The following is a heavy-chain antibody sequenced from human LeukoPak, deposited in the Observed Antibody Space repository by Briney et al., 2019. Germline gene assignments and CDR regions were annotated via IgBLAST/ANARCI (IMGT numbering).Heavy chain of an antibody. D-gene: IGHD5-18*01. CDR3: ARVVPSGYSYGSIWFDP. CDR1: GGSISSYY. V-gene: IGHV4-59*01. Sequence: PSETLSLTCTVSGGSISSYYWSWIRQPPGKGLEWIGYIYYSGSTNYNPSLKSRVTISVDTPKNQFSLKLSSVTAADTAVYYCARVVPSGYSYGSIWFDPWGQGTLVTVSS. CDR2: IYYSGST. J-gene: IGHJ5*02.